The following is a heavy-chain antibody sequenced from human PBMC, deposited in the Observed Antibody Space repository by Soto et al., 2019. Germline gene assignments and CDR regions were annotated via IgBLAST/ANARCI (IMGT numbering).Heavy chain of an antibody. CDR1: GFTFSAYS. D-gene: IGHD2-2*01. CDR3: ARAECTSCYGFQH. V-gene: IGHV3-48*01. Sequence: GGSLRLSCAVSGFTFSAYSMNWVRQAPGKGLEWVSYITTSGSTMYYADSVKGRFTISRDNAKNLLYLQMNSLRAEDTALYYCARAECTSCYGFQHWGQGTLVTISS. CDR2: ITTSGSTM. J-gene: IGHJ1*01.